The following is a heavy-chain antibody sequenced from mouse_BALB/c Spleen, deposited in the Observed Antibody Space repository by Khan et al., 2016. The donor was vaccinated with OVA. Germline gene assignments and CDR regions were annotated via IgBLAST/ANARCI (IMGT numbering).Heavy chain of an antibody. V-gene: IGHV3-2*02. D-gene: IGHD1-1*01. CDR2: ISYSGVT. CDR1: GYSITSGDA. J-gene: IGHJ2*01. Sequence: EVKLQESGPGLVKPSQSLSLTCTVTGYSITSGDAWNWIRQFPGNKLEWMGYISYSGVTSYTPSLKSRISITRDTSKNQFFLQLNSVTTEDTATYYCARGNYYGYYFDYWGQGTTLTVSS. CDR3: ARGNYYGYYFDY.